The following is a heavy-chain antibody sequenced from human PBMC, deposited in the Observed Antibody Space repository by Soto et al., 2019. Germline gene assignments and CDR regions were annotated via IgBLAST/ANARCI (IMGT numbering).Heavy chain of an antibody. J-gene: IGHJ6*02. V-gene: IGHV1-69*12. D-gene: IGHD2-15*01. CDR2: IIPIFGTP. Sequence: QVQLVQSGAEVKKPGSSVKVSCKASGGTFSSYAISWVRQAPGQGLEWMGGIIPIFGTPNYAQKFQGRVTITADESTSTAYMELSSLRSEDTAVYYCARDNARRGGGTYGDDYYYGMDVWGQGTTVTVSS. CDR3: ARDNARRGGGTYGDDYYYGMDV. CDR1: GGTFSSYA.